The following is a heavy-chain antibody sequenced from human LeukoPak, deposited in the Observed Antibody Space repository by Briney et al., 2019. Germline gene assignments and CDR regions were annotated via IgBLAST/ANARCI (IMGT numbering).Heavy chain of an antibody. CDR3: ARDPFNSLDY. D-gene: IGHD2-21*01. CDR1: GGSISSYY. V-gene: IGHV4-59*01. J-gene: IGHJ4*02. Sequence: SETLSLTCTVSGGSISSYYWSWIRQPPGKGLEWIGYIYYSGSTNYNPSLKSRVTISVDTSKNQFSLKLSSVTAADTAVYYCARDPFNSLDYWGQGTLVTVSS. CDR2: IYYSGST.